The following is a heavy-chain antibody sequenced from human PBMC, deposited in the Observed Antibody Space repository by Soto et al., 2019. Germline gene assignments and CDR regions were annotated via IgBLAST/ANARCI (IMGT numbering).Heavy chain of an antibody. D-gene: IGHD3-16*01. Sequence: QVQLQESGPGLVKPSQTLSLTCTVSGGSISSGDYYWSWIRQPPGKGLEWIGYIYDSGSTYYNPSLKSRVTISVDTSKNQFSLKLSAVTAADTAVYYCARIGSYVGWYFDLWGRGTLVTVSS. CDR3: ARIGSYVGWYFDL. V-gene: IGHV4-30-4*01. CDR2: IYDSGST. CDR1: GGSISSGDYY. J-gene: IGHJ2*01.